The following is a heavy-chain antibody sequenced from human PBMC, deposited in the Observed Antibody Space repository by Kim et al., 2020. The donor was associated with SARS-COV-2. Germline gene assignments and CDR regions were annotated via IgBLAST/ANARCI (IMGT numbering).Heavy chain of an antibody. J-gene: IGHJ4*02. Sequence: YAASVKGRFTIARDKAKSTLDLKRNSLRPEDTAVYYCARGSGSYGFDSWGQGVLVTVSS. CDR3: ARGSGSYGFDS. V-gene: IGHV3-74*01. D-gene: IGHD1-26*01.